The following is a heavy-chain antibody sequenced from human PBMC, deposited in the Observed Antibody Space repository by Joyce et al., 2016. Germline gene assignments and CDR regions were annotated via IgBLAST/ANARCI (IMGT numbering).Heavy chain of an antibody. Sequence: EVQLVESGGGLVKPGGSLSLSCAASGCTFSSYSMSWVRQAPGKGLEWVSSLSSSSSYIKYTDSVKGRFTISRDNAKNSLYLQMNSLRVEDTAVYYCARSSYTNGIFDYWGQGTLVTVSS. CDR1: GCTFSSYS. V-gene: IGHV3-21*01. CDR2: LSSSSSYI. D-gene: IGHD2-8*01. CDR3: ARSSYTNGIFDY. J-gene: IGHJ4*02.